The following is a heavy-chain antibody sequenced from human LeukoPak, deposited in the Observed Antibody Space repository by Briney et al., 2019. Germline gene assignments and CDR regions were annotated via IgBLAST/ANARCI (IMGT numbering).Heavy chain of an antibody. V-gene: IGHV1-46*01. CDR2: INPSAGTT. Sequence: ASVKVSCKASGYTFTTYDINWVRQAPGQGLEWMGVINPSAGTTTYAQKFQGRVTMTRDTSTSTVYMELSSLRSEDTAVYYCARDGDENSSSWSWFDPWGQGTLVTVSS. J-gene: IGHJ5*02. CDR3: ARDGDENSSSWSWFDP. D-gene: IGHD6-13*01. CDR1: GYTFTTYD.